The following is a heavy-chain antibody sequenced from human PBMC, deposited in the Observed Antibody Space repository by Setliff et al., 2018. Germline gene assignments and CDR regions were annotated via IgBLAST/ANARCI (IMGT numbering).Heavy chain of an antibody. V-gene: IGHV5-51*01. CDR3: ARLGKREYYFDY. CDR2: IYPGDSDT. CDR1: GYNFTTYW. Sequence: GESLKISCKGSGYNFTTYWIGWVRQMPGKGLEWMGVIYPGDSDTRYSPSFQGQVTISADKSISTAYLQWSSLKDSDTAMYYCARLGKREYYFDYWGQGTLVTVSS. J-gene: IGHJ4*02.